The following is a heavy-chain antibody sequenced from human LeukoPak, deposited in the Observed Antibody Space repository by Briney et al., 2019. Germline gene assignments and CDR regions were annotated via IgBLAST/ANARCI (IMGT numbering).Heavy chain of an antibody. D-gene: IGHD6-19*01. CDR2: ISYDGSNK. V-gene: IGHV3-30*18. Sequence: GGSLRLSCAASGFTFSSYGMHWVRQAPGKGLEWVAVISYDGSNKYYADSVKGRFTISRDNSKNTLYLQMNSLRAEDTAVYYCSKSGGGSNGLYSSLWGQGTLVTVSS. CDR3: SKSGGGSNGLYSSL. J-gene: IGHJ4*02. CDR1: GFTFSSYG.